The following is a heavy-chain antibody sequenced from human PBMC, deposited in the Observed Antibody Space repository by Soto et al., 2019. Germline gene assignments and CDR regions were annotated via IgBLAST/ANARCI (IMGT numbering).Heavy chain of an antibody. CDR2: ISGSGGST. V-gene: IGHV3-23*01. CDR1: GFTFRTIA. Sequence: PGGSLRFSCAASGFTFRTIAMGWVRKAPGKGLEVVSAISGSGGSTYYADSVKGRFTISRVNSKNTLYLQMNSLRAEDTAVYYCAKDGDYDPFFDYWGQGTLVTVSS. D-gene: IGHD4-17*01. J-gene: IGHJ4*02. CDR3: AKDGDYDPFFDY.